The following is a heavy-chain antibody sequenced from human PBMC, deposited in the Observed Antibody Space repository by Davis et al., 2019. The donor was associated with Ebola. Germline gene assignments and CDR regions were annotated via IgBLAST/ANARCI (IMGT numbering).Heavy chain of an antibody. CDR1: GGSISSSSYY. Sequence: MPSETLSLTCTVSGGSISSSSYYWGWIRQPPGKGLEWIGSIYYSGSTYHNPSLKSRVSISVDTSKNQFSLKLSSVTAADTAVYYCARVRVAGTRVYYYYYGMDVWGQGTTVTISS. D-gene: IGHD6-19*01. V-gene: IGHV4-39*01. CDR2: IYYSGST. CDR3: ARVRVAGTRVYYYYYGMDV. J-gene: IGHJ6*02.